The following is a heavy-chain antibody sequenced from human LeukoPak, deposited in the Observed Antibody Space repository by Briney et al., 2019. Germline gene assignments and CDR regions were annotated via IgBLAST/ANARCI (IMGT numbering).Heavy chain of an antibody. CDR3: AKSDYGSGSYRDPSVY. CDR2: ISGSGGST. CDR1: GFTFSSYA. D-gene: IGHD3-10*01. V-gene: IGHV3-23*01. Sequence: GGSMRLFCAASGFTFSSYAMSWVRQAPGNGLEWVSAISGSGGSTYYADSVKGRFTISRDNSKNTLYLQMNSLRAEDTAVYYCAKSDYGSGSYRDPSVYWGQGTLVTVSS. J-gene: IGHJ4*02.